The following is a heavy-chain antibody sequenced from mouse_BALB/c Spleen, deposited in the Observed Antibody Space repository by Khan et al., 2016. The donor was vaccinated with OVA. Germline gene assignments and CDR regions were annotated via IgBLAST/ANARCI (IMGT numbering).Heavy chain of an antibody. CDR1: GYTFTSYW. D-gene: IGHD1-1*01. J-gene: IGHJ4*01. CDR2: IGPGSGST. Sequence: DLVKPGASVKLSCKASGYTFTSYWINWIKQRPGQGLEWIGRIGPGSGSTSFNKMFTGKAILTVDTSSSTAYIQLTSLSSEDSAVYFSARSNYYGSGLYAMDYWGQGTSVTVSS. V-gene: IGHV1S41*01. CDR3: ARSNYYGSGLYAMDY.